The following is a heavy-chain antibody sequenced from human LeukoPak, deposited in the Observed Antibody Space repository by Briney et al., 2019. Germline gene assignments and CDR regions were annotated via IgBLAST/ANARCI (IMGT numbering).Heavy chain of an antibody. V-gene: IGHV1-2*02. J-gene: IGHJ6*02. CDR2: INPNSGGT. CDR1: GYTFTGYY. D-gene: IGHD2-2*01. CDR3: ARQDADTCYRPMGV. Sequence: ASVKVSCKASGYTFTGYYMHWVRQAPGQGLEWMGWINPNSGGTNYAQKFQGRVTMTRDTSISTAYMELSRLRSDDTAVHYCARQDADTCYRPMGVWGQGTTVTVSS.